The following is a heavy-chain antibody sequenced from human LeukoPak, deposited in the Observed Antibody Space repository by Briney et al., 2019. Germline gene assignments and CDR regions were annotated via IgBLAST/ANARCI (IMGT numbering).Heavy chain of an antibody. CDR3: ARSGDSGSYTDWDY. J-gene: IGHJ4*02. Sequence: ASVKVSCKASGYTFTGYYMHGVRQAPGQGLEWMGWINPNSGGTNYAQKFQGRVTMTRDTSISTAYMELSRLRSDDTAVYYCARSGDSGSYTDWDYWGPRSLVTVSS. V-gene: IGHV1-2*02. D-gene: IGHD1-26*01. CDR2: INPNSGGT. CDR1: GYTFTGYY.